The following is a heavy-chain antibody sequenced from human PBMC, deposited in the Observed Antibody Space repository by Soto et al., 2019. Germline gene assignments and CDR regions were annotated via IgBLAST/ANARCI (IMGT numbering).Heavy chain of an antibody. Sequence: XGALRVTCAASGCTFSSYAMSWVRQAPGKGLEWVSSISDSGGSTYYADSVKGRFTISRDNSKNTLFLQMNSLRAEDTAVYYCAKEFYGFIQAYFDYWGQGYLATVS. J-gene: IGHJ4*02. CDR2: ISDSGGST. D-gene: IGHD4-17*01. CDR3: AKEFYGFIQAYFDY. CDR1: GCTFSSYA. V-gene: IGHV3-23*01.